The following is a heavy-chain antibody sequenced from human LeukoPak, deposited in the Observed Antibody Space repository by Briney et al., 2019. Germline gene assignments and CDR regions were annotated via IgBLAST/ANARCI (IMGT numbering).Heavy chain of an antibody. CDR2: IYYSGST. D-gene: IGHD6-19*01. J-gene: IGHJ4*02. V-gene: IGHV4-59*01. CDR1: TGSIRNYY. CDR3: ARTVSRSSGWYAPDY. Sequence: SSETLSLTCTVSTGSIRNYYWSWIRHPPGKGLEWIGYIYYSGSTNYNPSLKSRVTISVDTSKNQFSLKLSSVTAADTAVYYCARTVSRSSGWYAPDYWGQGTLVTVSS.